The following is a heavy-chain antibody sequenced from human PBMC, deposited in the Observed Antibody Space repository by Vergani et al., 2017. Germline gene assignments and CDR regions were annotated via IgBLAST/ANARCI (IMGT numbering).Heavy chain of an antibody. V-gene: IGHV1-69*01. D-gene: IGHD2-2*02. Sequence: QVQLVQSGAEVKKPGSSVKVSCKASGGTFSSYAISWVRQAPGQGLEWMGGIIPIFGTANYAQKFQGRVTITADESTSTAYMELSSLRSEDMAVYYCARYCSSTSCYNAEYFQHWGQGTLVTVSS. J-gene: IGHJ1*01. CDR3: ARYCSSTSCYNAEYFQH. CDR2: IIPIFGTA. CDR1: GGTFSSYA.